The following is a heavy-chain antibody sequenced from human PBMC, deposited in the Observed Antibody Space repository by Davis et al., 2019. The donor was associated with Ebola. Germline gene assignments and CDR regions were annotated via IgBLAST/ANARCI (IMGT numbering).Heavy chain of an antibody. CDR2: IYYSGST. CDR1: GGSISSSSYY. Sequence: SETLSLTCTVSGGSISSSSYYWGWIRQPPGKGLEWIGSIYYSGSTDYNPSLKSRVTISVDTSKNQFSLKLSSVTAADTAVYYCARFSRGYSYEIDYWGQGTLVTVSS. CDR3: ARFSRGYSYEIDY. J-gene: IGHJ4*02. V-gene: IGHV4-39*01. D-gene: IGHD5-18*01.